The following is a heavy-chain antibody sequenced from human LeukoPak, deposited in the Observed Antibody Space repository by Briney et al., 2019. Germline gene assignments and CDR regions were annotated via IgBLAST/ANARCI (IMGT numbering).Heavy chain of an antibody. Sequence: GASVKVSCKASGYTFTGHYVHWVRQAPGQGLEWMGWINPNNGCTNYVQKFQGRVTMTRDTSISTAYMELSRLRSDDTAVYYCARTYSSGWFDAFDIWGQGTMVTVSP. CDR2: INPNNGCT. V-gene: IGHV1-2*02. D-gene: IGHD6-19*01. CDR1: GYTFTGHY. CDR3: ARTYSSGWFDAFDI. J-gene: IGHJ3*02.